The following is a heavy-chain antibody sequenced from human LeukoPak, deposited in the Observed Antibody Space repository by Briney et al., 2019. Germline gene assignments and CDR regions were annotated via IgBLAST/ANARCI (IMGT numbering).Heavy chain of an antibody. CDR3: ARDRTTAGDYYYGMDV. CDR2: IYYSGST. D-gene: IGHD4-17*01. J-gene: IGHJ6*02. Sequence: SETLSLTCTVSGGSISNYYGSWIRQPPGKGLEWIGYIYYSGSTNYNPSLKSRVTISVDTSKNQFSLKLSSVTAADTAVYYCARDRTTAGDYYYGMDVWGQGTTVTVSS. V-gene: IGHV4-59*01. CDR1: GGSISNYY.